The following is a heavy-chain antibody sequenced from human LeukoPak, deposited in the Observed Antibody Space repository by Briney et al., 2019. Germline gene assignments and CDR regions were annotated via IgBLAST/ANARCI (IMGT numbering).Heavy chain of an antibody. CDR2: ISGSGGST. V-gene: IGHV3-23*01. D-gene: IGHD3-22*01. Sequence: GGSLRLSCAASGFTFISYTINWVRQAPGKGLEWVSAISGSGGSTYYADSVKGRFTISRDNSKNTLYLQMNSLRAEDTAVYYCAKARRYYDSSGYYDYWGQGTLVTVSS. J-gene: IGHJ4*02. CDR1: GFTFISYT. CDR3: AKARRYYDSSGYYDY.